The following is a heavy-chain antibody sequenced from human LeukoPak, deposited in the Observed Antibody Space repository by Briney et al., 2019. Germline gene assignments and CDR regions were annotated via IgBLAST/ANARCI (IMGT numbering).Heavy chain of an antibody. Sequence: PGGSLRLSXAASGFTFSSYGMHWVRQAPGKGLEWVAFIRYDGSNKYYADSVKGRFTISRDNSKNTLYLQMNSLRAEDTAVYCCAKDRSGSSDSGYAHWGQGTLVTVSS. J-gene: IGHJ4*02. D-gene: IGHD5-12*01. CDR1: GFTFSSYG. V-gene: IGHV3-30*02. CDR3: AKDRSGSSDSGYAH. CDR2: IRYDGSNK.